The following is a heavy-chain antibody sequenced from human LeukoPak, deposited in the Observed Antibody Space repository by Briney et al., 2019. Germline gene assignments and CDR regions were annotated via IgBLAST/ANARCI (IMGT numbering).Heavy chain of an antibody. CDR2: MNPNSGNT. V-gene: IGHV1-8*02. CDR1: GYTLTGFY. CDR3: ARAIVATISGGFDY. Sequence: ASVKVSCKASGYTLTGFYIHWVRQVPGQGLEWMGWMNPNSGNTGYAQKFQGRVTMTRNTSISTAYMELSSLRSEDTAVYYCARAIVATISGGFDYWGQGTLVTVSS. J-gene: IGHJ4*02. D-gene: IGHD5-12*01.